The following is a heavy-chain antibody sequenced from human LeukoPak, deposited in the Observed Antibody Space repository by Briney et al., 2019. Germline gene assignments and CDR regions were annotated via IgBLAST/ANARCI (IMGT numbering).Heavy chain of an antibody. Sequence: GRSLRLSCAASGFTFSSYGMHWVRQAPGKGLEWVAVISYDGSNKYYADSVKGRFTISRDNSKNTLYLQMNSLRAEDTAVYYCAKVRNYQGDYFDYWGQGTLVTVSS. J-gene: IGHJ4*02. D-gene: IGHD1-7*01. V-gene: IGHV3-30*18. CDR2: ISYDGSNK. CDR3: AKVRNYQGDYFDY. CDR1: GFTFSSYG.